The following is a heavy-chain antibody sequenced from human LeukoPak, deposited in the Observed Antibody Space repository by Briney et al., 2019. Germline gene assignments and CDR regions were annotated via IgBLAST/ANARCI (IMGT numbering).Heavy chain of an antibody. CDR1: GFTFSSYS. CDR3: ALAEGASRYAFDI. J-gene: IGHJ3*02. CDR2: ISYDGSNK. Sequence: GGSLRLSCAASGFTFSSYSMNWVRQAPGKGLEWVAVISYDGSNKYYADSVKGRFTISRDNSKNTLYLQMNSLRAEDTAVYYCALAEGASRYAFDIWGQGTMVTVSS. V-gene: IGHV3-30*03. D-gene: IGHD1-26*01.